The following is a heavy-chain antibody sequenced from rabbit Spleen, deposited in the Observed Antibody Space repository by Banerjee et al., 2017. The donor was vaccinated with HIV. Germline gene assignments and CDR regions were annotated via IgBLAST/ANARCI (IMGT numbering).Heavy chain of an antibody. CDR1: GFSFTTNYF. V-gene: IGHV1S45*01. Sequence: QEQLEESGGDLVQPEGSLTLTCTASGFSFTTNYFMSWVRQAPGKGLEWIGCIYTGSNGNTYYASWAKGRFTISKTSSTAVTLQMTSLTAADTATYFCARGSAAMTMVITGFYLTLWGQGTLVTVS. CDR2: IYTGSNGNT. CDR3: ARGSAAMTMVITGFYLTL. D-gene: IGHD2-1*01. J-gene: IGHJ4*01.